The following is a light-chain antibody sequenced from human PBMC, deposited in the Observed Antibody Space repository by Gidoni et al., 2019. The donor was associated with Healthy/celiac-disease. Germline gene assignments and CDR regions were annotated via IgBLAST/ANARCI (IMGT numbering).Light chain of an antibody. CDR1: QDSSNY. Sequence: DIQMTQSPSSLSASVGDRVTITCQASQDSSNYLNWYQQKPGKAPKLLIYDASNLETGVPSRVSGSGSGTDFTFTISSLQPEDIATYYCQQYDNLPPLTFGGGTKVEIK. CDR3: QQYDNLPPLT. CDR2: DAS. V-gene: IGKV1-33*01. J-gene: IGKJ4*01.